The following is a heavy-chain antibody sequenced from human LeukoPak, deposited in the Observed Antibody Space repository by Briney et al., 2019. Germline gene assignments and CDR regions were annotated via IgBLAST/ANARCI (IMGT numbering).Heavy chain of an antibody. J-gene: IGHJ6*03. CDR2: IYCSGST. CDR1: GGSISSYY. V-gene: IGHV4-59*01. Sequence: PSETLSLTCTVSGGSISSYYWSWIRQPPGKGLEWIGYIYCSGSTNYNPSLKSRVTISVDTSKNQFSLKLSSVTAADTAVYYCAGAGGPQYYYYYYMDVWGKGTTVTVSS. CDR3: AGAGGPQYYYYYYMDV.